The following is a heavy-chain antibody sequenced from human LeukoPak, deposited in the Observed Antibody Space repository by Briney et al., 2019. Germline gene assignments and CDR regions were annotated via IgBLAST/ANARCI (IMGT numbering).Heavy chain of an antibody. CDR2: IYTSGST. D-gene: IGHD5-24*01. V-gene: IGHV4-4*07. CDR3: AREEEQMARGLDP. CDR1: GGSISTYY. Sequence: SETLSLTCTVSGGSISTYYWSWLRQPAGRGLEWIGRIYTSGSTNYNPSLKSRVTMSVDTSKNQFSLKLSSVTAADTAVYYCAREEEQMARGLDPRGQGALVTVSS. J-gene: IGHJ5*02.